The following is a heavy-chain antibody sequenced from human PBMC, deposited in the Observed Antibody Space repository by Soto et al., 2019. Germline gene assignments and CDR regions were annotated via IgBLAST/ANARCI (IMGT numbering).Heavy chain of an antibody. CDR2: INPNSGGT. CDR1: GYTFTGYY. V-gene: IGHV1-2*02. CDR3: ARERGSYYDFWSGYYKFRGMDV. D-gene: IGHD3-3*01. J-gene: IGHJ6*02. Sequence: ASVKVSCKASGYTFTGYYMHWVRQAPGQGLEWMGWINPNSGGTNYAQKFQGRVTMTRDTSISTAYMELSRLRSDDTAVYYCARERGSYYDFWSGYYKFRGMDVWGQGTTVTVSS.